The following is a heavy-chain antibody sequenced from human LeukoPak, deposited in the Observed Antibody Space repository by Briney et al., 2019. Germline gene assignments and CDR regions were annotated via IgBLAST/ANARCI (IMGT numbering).Heavy chain of an antibody. CDR2: ISCDGSNK. Sequence: PGGSLRLSCAASGFTFSSYAMHWVRQAPGKGLEWVSVISCDGSNKYYADSVKGRFTISRDNSKNTLYLQMNSLRAEDTAVYYCARDLSYDSSGYYYGSDYRGQGTLVTVSS. CDR1: GFTFSSYA. D-gene: IGHD3-22*01. J-gene: IGHJ4*02. CDR3: ARDLSYDSSGYYYGSDY. V-gene: IGHV3-30*01.